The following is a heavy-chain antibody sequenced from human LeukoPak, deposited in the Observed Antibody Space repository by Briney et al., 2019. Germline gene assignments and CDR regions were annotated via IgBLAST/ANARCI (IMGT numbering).Heavy chain of an antibody. J-gene: IGHJ4*02. CDR3: ARVSGVVKTTMVTSPEYYFEY. D-gene: IGHD5-18*01. CDR2: INPSGGST. CDR1: GYTFTGYY. V-gene: IGHV1-46*01. Sequence: ASVKVSCKASGYTFTGYYMHWVRQAPGQGLEWMGIINPSGGSTSYAQKFQGRVTMTRDTSTSTVYMELSSLRSEDTAMYYCARVSGVVKTTMVTSPEYYFEYWGQGTLVTVSS.